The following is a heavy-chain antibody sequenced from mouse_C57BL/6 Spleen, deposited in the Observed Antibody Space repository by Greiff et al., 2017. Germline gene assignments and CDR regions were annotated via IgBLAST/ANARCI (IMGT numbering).Heavy chain of an antibody. CDR1: GYTFTDYE. CDR3: TRWTRIGNHAMDY. J-gene: IGHJ4*01. V-gene: IGHV1-15*01. Sequence: QVQLQQSGAELVRPGASVTLSCKASGYTFTDYEMHWVKQTPVHGLEWIGAIDPETGGTAYNQKFKGKAILTADKSSSTAYMELRSLTSEDSAVYYCTRWTRIGNHAMDYWGQGTPVTVSS. D-gene: IGHD2-1*01. CDR2: IDPETGGT.